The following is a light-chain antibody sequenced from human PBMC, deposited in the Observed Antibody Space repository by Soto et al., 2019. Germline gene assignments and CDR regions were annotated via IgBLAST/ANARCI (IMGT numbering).Light chain of an antibody. CDR1: RSN. Sequence: QAVVTQPPSASGTPGQTVTISCSGSRSNVNWYQQLPGTAPKLLIHNNYQRPSGVPDRFSGSKSATSASLVISGVQSEDEADYYCAAWDGRLNGQWVFGGGTKLTVL. J-gene: IGLJ3*02. CDR3: AAWDGRLNGQWV. CDR2: NNY. V-gene: IGLV1-44*01.